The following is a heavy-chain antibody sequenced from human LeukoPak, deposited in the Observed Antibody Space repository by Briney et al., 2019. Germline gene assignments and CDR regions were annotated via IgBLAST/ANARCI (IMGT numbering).Heavy chain of an antibody. CDR3: ARLGYGSGSYYTMDV. CDR1: GYSFTSYW. CDR2: IYPGDSDT. Sequence: GESLKISCTASGYSFTSYWIGWVRQMPGKGLEWMGIIYPGDSDTRYSPSFQGQVTISADKSISTAYLQWRSLKASDTAMYYCARLGYGSGSYYTMDVWGKGTTVTVSS. J-gene: IGHJ6*04. D-gene: IGHD3-10*01. V-gene: IGHV5-51*01.